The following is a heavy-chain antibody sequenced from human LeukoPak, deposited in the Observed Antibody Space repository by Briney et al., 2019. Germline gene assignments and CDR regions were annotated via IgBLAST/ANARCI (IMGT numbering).Heavy chain of an antibody. CDR3: ARERSDYYGSGSYFFDY. V-gene: IGHV1-18*04. Sequence: ASVKVSCKASGYTFTSYYMHWVRQAPGQGLEWMGWISAYNGNTNYAQKLQGRVTMTTDTSTSTAYMELRSLRSDDTAVYYCARERSDYYGSGSYFFDYWGQGTLVTVSS. J-gene: IGHJ4*02. D-gene: IGHD3-10*01. CDR1: GYTFTSYY. CDR2: ISAYNGNT.